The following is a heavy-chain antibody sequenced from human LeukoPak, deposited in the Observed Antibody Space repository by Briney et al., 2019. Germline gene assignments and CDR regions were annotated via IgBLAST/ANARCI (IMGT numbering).Heavy chain of an antibody. D-gene: IGHD6-13*01. Sequence: GGSLRLSCAASGFTFSSYGMHWVRQAPGKGLEWVAVIWYDGSNKYYADSVKGRFTISRDNSKNTLYLQMNSLRAEDTAVYYCARETAAGTGELDYFDYWGQGTLDTVSS. J-gene: IGHJ4*02. CDR3: ARETAAGTGELDYFDY. CDR2: IWYDGSNK. V-gene: IGHV3-33*01. CDR1: GFTFSSYG.